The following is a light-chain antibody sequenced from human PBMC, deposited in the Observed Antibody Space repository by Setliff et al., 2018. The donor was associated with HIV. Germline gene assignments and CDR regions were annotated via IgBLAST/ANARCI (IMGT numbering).Light chain of an antibody. CDR2: EVS. J-gene: IGLJ1*01. CDR3: CSYTSSTTYV. V-gene: IGLV2-23*02. CDR1: SSNVGKYGF. Sequence: QSALAQPASVSGSPGQSITISCTGNSSNVGKYGFVSWYRQYPGKAPQLTIYEVSKRPSGVPKRFSGSKSGNEASLTISGLRAEDEVTYYCCSYTSSTTYVFGTGTKVTVL.